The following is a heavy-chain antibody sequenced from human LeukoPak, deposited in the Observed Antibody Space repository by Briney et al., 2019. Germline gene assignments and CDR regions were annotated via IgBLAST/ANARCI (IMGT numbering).Heavy chain of an antibody. D-gene: IGHD3-22*01. CDR3: AREAYYDSSGYYDY. V-gene: IGHV1-8*01. CDR1: GYTFTSYD. Sequence: ASVKVSCKASGYTFTSYDINWVRQATGQGLEWMGWMNPNSGNTGYAQKFQGRVTMTRDTSISTAYIELSRLRSDDTAVYYCAREAYYDSSGYYDYWGQGTLVTVSS. J-gene: IGHJ4*02. CDR2: MNPNSGNT.